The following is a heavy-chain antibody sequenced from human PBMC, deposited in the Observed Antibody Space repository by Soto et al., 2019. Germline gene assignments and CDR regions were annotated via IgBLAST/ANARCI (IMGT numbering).Heavy chain of an antibody. V-gene: IGHV4-34*01. Sequence: SETLSLTCAVYGGSFSGYYCSWIRQPPGMGLEWIGEINHFGITNYNPSLKSRLTMSVDTSKNQFSLKLSSVTAADTAVYYCARAPRIAAPRRVGAFDIWGQGTMVTVSS. CDR3: ARAPRIAAPRRVGAFDI. J-gene: IGHJ3*02. CDR2: INHFGIT. CDR1: GGSFSGYY. D-gene: IGHD6-13*01.